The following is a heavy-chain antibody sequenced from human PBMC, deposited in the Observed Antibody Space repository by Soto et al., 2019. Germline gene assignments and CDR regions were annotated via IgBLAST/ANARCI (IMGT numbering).Heavy chain of an antibody. CDR2: ISGSGGST. CDR1: GFTFSSNA. Sequence: EVQLLESGGGLVQPGGSLRLSCAASGFTFSSNAMSWARQAPGKGREWVSAISGSGGSTYYADSVKGRFTISRDNSKNTLYLQMNSLRAEDTAVYYCAKTSHGPAPTYMDVWGKGTTVTVSS. V-gene: IGHV3-23*01. CDR3: AKTSHGPAPTYMDV. D-gene: IGHD6-6*01. J-gene: IGHJ6*03.